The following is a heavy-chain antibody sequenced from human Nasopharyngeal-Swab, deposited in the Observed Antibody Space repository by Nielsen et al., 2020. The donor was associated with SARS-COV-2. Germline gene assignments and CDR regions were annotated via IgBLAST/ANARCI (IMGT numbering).Heavy chain of an antibody. D-gene: IGHD4-17*01. CDR1: GGSVSSGSYY. CDR2: IYYSGST. J-gene: IGHJ4*02. Sequence: SETLSLTCTVSGGSVSSGSYYWSWIRQPPGKGLEWIGYIYYSGSTNYNPSLKSRVTISVDTSKNQFSLKLSSVTAADTAVYYCARDRRLSTEPTFDYWGQGTLVTVSS. CDR3: ARDRRLSTEPTFDY. V-gene: IGHV4-61*01.